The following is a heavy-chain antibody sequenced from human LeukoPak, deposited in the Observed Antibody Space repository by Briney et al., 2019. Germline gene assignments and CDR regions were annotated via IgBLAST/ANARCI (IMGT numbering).Heavy chain of an antibody. CDR3: ASIHLGYCSSVSCQNDY. V-gene: IGHV3-53*01. Sequence: GGSLRLSCAASGFTVSSNYMSWVRQAPGKGLEWVSVIYSGGSTYYADSVKGRFTISRDNSKNTLYLQMNSLRAEDTAVYYCASIHLGYCSSVSCQNDYWGQGTLVTVSP. CDR2: IYSGGST. J-gene: IGHJ4*02. D-gene: IGHD2-15*01. CDR1: GFTVSSNY.